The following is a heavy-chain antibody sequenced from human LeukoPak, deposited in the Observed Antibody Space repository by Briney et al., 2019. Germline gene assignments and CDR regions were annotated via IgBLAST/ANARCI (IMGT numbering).Heavy chain of an antibody. J-gene: IGHJ4*02. CDR2: ISYSSTYI. V-gene: IGHV3-21*01. Sequence: PGGSLRLSCAASGFIFSSYSMYWVRQAPGKGLEWVSAISYSSTYIYYADSVKGRFTISRDDAKNSLYLQMNSLRAEDTAIYYCASGIYYASVHTWSPVWGQGTLVTVSS. D-gene: IGHD3-10*01. CDR3: ASGIYYASVHTWSPV. CDR1: GFIFSSYS.